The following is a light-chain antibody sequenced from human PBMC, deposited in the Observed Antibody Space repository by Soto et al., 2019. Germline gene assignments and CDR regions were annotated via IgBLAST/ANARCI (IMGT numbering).Light chain of an antibody. Sequence: DIQMTQSPSTLSASVGDRVAITCRASQSITTLLAWYQQKPGKAPKLLIYKASSLESGVPSRFSGSGSGTEFTLTIYSLQPDDFATYYCQQYYSYPWIFAQGTKVEIK. J-gene: IGKJ1*01. CDR1: QSITTL. CDR2: KAS. V-gene: IGKV1-5*03. CDR3: QQYYSYPWI.